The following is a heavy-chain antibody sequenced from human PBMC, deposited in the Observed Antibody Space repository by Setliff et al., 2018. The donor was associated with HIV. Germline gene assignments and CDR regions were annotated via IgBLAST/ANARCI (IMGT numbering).Heavy chain of an antibody. Sequence: GGSLRLSCAASGFSFRTYAMSWVRQAPGKGLEWVSAISATAGDTYYADSVKGRFTISRDNSKNTLYLQMNSLRAEDTAVYYCAKAQWLLSHWGFDPWGQGTLVTVSS. V-gene: IGHV3-23*01. J-gene: IGHJ5*02. CDR1: GFSFRTYA. D-gene: IGHD3-3*01. CDR3: AKAQWLLSHWGFDP. CDR2: ISATAGDT.